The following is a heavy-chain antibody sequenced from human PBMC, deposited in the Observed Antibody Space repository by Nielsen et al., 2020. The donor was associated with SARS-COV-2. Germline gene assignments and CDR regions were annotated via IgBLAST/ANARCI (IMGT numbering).Heavy chain of an antibody. CDR1: GFTFSSYA. Sequence: GESLKISCAASGFTFSSYAMHWVRQAPGKGLEYVSAISSNGGSTYYANSVKDRFTISRDNSKNTLYLQMGSLRAEDMAVYYCARDGSGFDYWGQGTLVTVSS. CDR3: ARDGSGFDY. CDR2: ISSNGGST. J-gene: IGHJ4*02. D-gene: IGHD1-1*01. V-gene: IGHV3-64*01.